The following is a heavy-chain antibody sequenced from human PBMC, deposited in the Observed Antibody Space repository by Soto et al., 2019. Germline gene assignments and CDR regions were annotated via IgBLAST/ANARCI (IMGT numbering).Heavy chain of an antibody. D-gene: IGHD1-26*01. V-gene: IGHV1-18*01. CDR1: GFTFTSSA. CDR2: ISAYSGNT. J-gene: IGHJ4*02. Sequence: ASVKVSCKASGFTFTSSAMQWVRQARGQRLEWIGWISAYSGNTNYAQKLQGRVTMTTDMSTSTAYMELRSLRSDDTAVYYCARSLGPRIYYYFDYWGQGTLVTVSS. CDR3: ARSLGPRIYYYFDY.